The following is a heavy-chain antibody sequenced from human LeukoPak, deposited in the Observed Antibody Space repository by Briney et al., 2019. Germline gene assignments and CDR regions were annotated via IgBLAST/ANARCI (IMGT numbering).Heavy chain of an antibody. CDR1: GYSFTSYW. CDR3: ARGIVVVPAARNDAFDI. CDR2: IYPGDSDT. D-gene: IGHD2-2*01. V-gene: IGHV5-51*01. Sequence: GESLKISCKGSGYSFTSYWIGWVRQMPGKGLEWMGIIYPGDSDTRYSPSFQGQVTISADKSISTAYLQWSSLKASDTAMYYCARGIVVVPAARNDAFDIWGQGTMVTVSS. J-gene: IGHJ3*02.